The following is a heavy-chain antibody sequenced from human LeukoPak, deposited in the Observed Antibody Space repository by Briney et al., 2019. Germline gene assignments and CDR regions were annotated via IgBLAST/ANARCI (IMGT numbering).Heavy chain of an antibody. CDR1: GFTFSSYS. CDR3: ARDIVTTISIFDRWPRFDY. CDR2: ISSSSSYI. J-gene: IGHJ4*02. V-gene: IGHV3-21*01. Sequence: GRSLRLSCAASGFTFSSYSMNWVRQAPGKGLEWVSSISSSSSYIYYADSVKGRFTISRDNAKNSLYLQMNSLRAEDTAVYYCARDIVTTISIFDRWPRFDYWGQGTLVTISS. D-gene: IGHD3-9*01.